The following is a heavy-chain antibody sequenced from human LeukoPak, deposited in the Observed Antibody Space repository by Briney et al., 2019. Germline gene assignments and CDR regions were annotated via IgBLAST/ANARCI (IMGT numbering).Heavy chain of an antibody. V-gene: IGHV4-31*03. CDR1: GGSISSGGYY. D-gene: IGHD3-22*01. Sequence: PSQTLSLTCTVSGGSISSGGYYWSWIRQHPGKGLEWIGYIYYSGSTYYNPSLKSRVTISVDTSKNQFSLKLSSVTAADTAVYYCARVQVSYDSSGYYYSYFDYWGQGTLVTVSS. J-gene: IGHJ4*02. CDR3: ARVQVSYDSSGYYYSYFDY. CDR2: IYYSGST.